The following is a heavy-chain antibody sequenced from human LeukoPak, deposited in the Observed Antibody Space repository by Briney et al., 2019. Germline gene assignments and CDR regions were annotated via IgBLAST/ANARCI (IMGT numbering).Heavy chain of an antibody. CDR2: IGTHTGNR. CDR1: GYTFTKYG. J-gene: IGHJ4*02. Sequence: GASVKVSCKASGYTFTKYGVSWVRQAPGQGLEWMGWIGTHTGNRNYVKKFQGRVTLTTETSTSTAYMELRSLRSDDTAVYYCARDRTMVRGVTQEIDYWGQGTLVTVSS. V-gene: IGHV1-18*01. D-gene: IGHD3-10*01. CDR3: ARDRTMVRGVTQEIDY.